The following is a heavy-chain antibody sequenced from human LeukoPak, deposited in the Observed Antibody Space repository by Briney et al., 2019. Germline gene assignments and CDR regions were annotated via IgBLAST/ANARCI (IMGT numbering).Heavy chain of an antibody. CDR2: IHDSGST. J-gene: IGHJ6*03. Sequence: SETLSLTCAVSGDSISSGGYAWSWIRQTPGKGLEWIAYIHDSGSTYYNPSLKSRVSISVDTSKNQFSVKLNSVTAADTAVYYCANIASASPYYYYMDVWGKGTTVTVSS. V-gene: IGHV4-30-4*07. CDR3: ANIASASPYYYYMDV. D-gene: IGHD6-13*01. CDR1: GDSISSGGYA.